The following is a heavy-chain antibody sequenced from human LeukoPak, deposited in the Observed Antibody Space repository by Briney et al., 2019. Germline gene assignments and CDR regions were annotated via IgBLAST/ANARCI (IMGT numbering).Heavy chain of an antibody. CDR3: ATRSNSGYEFFDY. Sequence: GESLKVSCKGSGYSFTSYWIGWVRQMPGKGLEWMGIIYPGDSDTRYSPSFQGQVTISVDKSISTAYLQWSSLKASDIATYYCATRSNSGYEFFDYWGQGTLVTVSS. CDR2: IYPGDSDT. CDR1: GYSFTSYW. J-gene: IGHJ4*02. V-gene: IGHV5-51*01. D-gene: IGHD5-12*01.